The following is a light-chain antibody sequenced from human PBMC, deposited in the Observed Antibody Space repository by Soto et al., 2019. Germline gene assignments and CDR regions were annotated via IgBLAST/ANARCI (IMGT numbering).Light chain of an antibody. V-gene: IGKV3-20*01. J-gene: IGKJ1*01. CDR2: GAS. CDR3: QQYGSSPRT. Sequence: EIVLTQSPGTLSLSLGERATLSCRASQSIKSSSLAWYQQRPGQAPRLLMYGASSRATGIPDKFSGSGSGTDFTLTISRLEPEDFAVYYCQQYGSSPRTFGQGTKVEIK. CDR1: QSIKSSS.